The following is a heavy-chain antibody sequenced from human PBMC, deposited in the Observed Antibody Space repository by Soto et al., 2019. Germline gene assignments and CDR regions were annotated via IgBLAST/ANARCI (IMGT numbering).Heavy chain of an antibody. D-gene: IGHD5-12*01. V-gene: IGHV3-53*04. J-gene: IGHJ4*02. CDR3: ARAQYSGYVSLDY. CDR1: GFTVSSNY. Sequence: EVQLVESGGGLVQPGGSLRLSCAASGFTVSSNYMSWVRQAPGKGLEWVSVIYSGGSTYYADSVKGRFTIPRHNSKNTLYLHMNSLRAEDTAVYYCARAQYSGYVSLDYWGQVTLVTVSS. CDR2: IYSGGST.